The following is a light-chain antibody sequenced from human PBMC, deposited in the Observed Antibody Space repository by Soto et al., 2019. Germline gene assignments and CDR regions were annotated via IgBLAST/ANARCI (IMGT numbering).Light chain of an antibody. CDR3: QQSYSS. J-gene: IGKJ1*01. CDR2: AAS. Sequence: DIQMPQSPSSLSASVGDRVTITCRASQSISSYLNWYQQKPGKAPKLLIYAASSLQSGVPSRFSGSGSGTDCTLTISSLQPEDFATYYCQQSYSSFGQGTKVEIK. V-gene: IGKV1-39*01. CDR1: QSISSY.